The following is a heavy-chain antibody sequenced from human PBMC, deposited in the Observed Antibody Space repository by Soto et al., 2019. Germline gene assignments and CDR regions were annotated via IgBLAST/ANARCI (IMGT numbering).Heavy chain of an antibody. CDR3: SRDLLHDILTGPFDY. D-gene: IGHD3-9*01. CDR2: INPNSGGT. J-gene: IGHJ4*02. V-gene: IGHV1-2*02. Sequence: ASVNVSCKASGSTFTGYDMPWVRRAPGQGLEWMGWINPNSGGTNYAQKFQGRVTITGDASMSTAYMELSSLRSEDTAVYYCSRDLLHDILTGPFDYWGQRTLVTVSS. CDR1: GSTFTGYD.